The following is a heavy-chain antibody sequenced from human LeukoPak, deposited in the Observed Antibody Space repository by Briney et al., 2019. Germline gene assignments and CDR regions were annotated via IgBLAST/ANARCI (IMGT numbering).Heavy chain of an antibody. J-gene: IGHJ5*02. CDR1: GGSISSGGYY. CDR3: ARALGGTAAGLYNWFDP. Sequence: SQTLSLTCTVSGGSISSGGYYWSWIRQPPGKGLEWIGYIYHSGSTYYNPSLKSRVTISVDRSKNQFSLKLSSVTAADTAVYYCARALGGTAAGLYNWFDPWGQGTLVTVSS. D-gene: IGHD6-13*01. CDR2: IYHSGST. V-gene: IGHV4-30-2*01.